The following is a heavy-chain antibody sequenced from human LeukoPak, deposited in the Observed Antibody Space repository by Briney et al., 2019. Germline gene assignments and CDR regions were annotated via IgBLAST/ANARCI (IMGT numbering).Heavy chain of an antibody. J-gene: IGHJ4*02. CDR2: IREDGSDR. CDR1: GFKFSRFW. V-gene: IGHV3-7*01. CDR3: AREDCTGDCSYTLDRPLAS. Sequence: GGSLRLSCAASGFKFSRFWMSWVRQIPEKGLQWVATIREDGSDRQYVDSVKGRFTISRDNARNSLFLQMDNLRAEDTAMYYCAREDCTGDCSYTLDRPLASWGQGTPVTVSS. D-gene: IGHD2-8*02.